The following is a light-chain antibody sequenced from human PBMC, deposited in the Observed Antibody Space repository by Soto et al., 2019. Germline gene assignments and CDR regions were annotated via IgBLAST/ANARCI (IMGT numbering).Light chain of an antibody. V-gene: IGKV1-27*01. Sequence: DIQVTQHPSSLSASVGDRVTITCRASQGIKNYLAWYQQKPGETPKLLIYAASTLESGIPPRFGGSGSGTDFTLTINNLQPEDVATYYCQRYYNAPFTFGGGTKVEIK. J-gene: IGKJ4*01. CDR3: QRYYNAPFT. CDR1: QGIKNY. CDR2: AAS.